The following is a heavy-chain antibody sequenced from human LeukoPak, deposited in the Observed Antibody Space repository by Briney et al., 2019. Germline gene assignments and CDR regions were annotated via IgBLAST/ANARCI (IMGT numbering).Heavy chain of an antibody. D-gene: IGHD2-2*01. J-gene: IGHJ4*02. CDR1: GGSISSGDYY. Sequence: SETLSLTCTVSGGSISSGDYYWSWIRQPPGKGLEWIGYIYYSGSTYYNPSLESRVTISVDTSKNQFSLKLSSVTAADTAVYYCARVDSRGPANYFDYWGQGTPVTVSS. CDR3: ARVDSRGPANYFDY. CDR2: IYYSGST. V-gene: IGHV4-30-4*01.